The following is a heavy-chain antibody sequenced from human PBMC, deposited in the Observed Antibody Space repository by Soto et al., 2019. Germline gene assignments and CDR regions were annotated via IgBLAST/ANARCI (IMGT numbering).Heavy chain of an antibody. J-gene: IGHJ4*02. CDR3: ARGERRDGYNLGDLDFDY. Sequence: QVQLVQSGAEVKRPGASVKVSCKASGYTFTGHFMHWVRQAPGQGLEWMGWINPNSGGTNSAQNFQGRVTMTRDTSISAAYMALSSLRSDATAVYYCARGERRDGYNLGDLDFDYWGQGTLVTVSS. CDR2: INPNSGGT. CDR1: GYTFTGHF. D-gene: IGHD3-16*01. V-gene: IGHV1-2*02.